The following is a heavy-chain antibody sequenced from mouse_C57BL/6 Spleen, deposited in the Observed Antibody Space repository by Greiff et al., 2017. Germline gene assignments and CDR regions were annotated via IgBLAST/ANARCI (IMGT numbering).Heavy chain of an antibody. D-gene: IGHD2-4*01. CDR3: ARRRTVYDYDDAMDY. CDR2: INPSSGYT. CDR1: GYTFTSYW. J-gene: IGHJ4*01. V-gene: IGHV1-7*01. Sequence: VQLQQSGAELAKPGASVKLSCKASGYTFTSYWMHWVKQRPGQGLEWIGYINPSSGYTKYNQKFKDKATLTADKSSSTAYMQLRSLTYEDSAVYYCARRRTVYDYDDAMDYWGQGTSVTVSS.